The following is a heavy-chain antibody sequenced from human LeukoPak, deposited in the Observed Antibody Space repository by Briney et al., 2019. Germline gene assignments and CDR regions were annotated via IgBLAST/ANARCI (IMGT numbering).Heavy chain of an antibody. CDR3: ARASGRDTDEIPVYYMDV. J-gene: IGHJ6*03. Sequence: SETLSLTCAVYGGSFSGYYWSWIRKPPGKGLKWIGEINHSGSTNYNPSLKSRVTISVGTSKNQFSLKLSSVTAADTAVYYCARASGRDTDEIPVYYMDVWGKGTTVTVSS. CDR1: GGSFSGYY. D-gene: IGHD3-10*01. V-gene: IGHV4-34*01. CDR2: INHSGST.